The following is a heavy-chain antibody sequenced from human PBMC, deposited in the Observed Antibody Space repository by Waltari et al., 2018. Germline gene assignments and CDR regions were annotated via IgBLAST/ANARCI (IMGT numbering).Heavy chain of an antibody. V-gene: IGHV4-59*08. CDR2: IYYSGST. D-gene: IGHD1-1*01. CDR3: ARQVEDWNDVRYYYYMDV. J-gene: IGHJ6*03. Sequence: QVQLQESGPGLVKPSETLSLTCTVSGGSISSYYWSWLRQPPGKGLEWIGYIYYSGSTNYNPSLKSRVTISVDTSKNQFSLKLSSVTAADTAVYYCARQVEDWNDVRYYYYMDVWGKGTTVTISS. CDR1: GGSISSYY.